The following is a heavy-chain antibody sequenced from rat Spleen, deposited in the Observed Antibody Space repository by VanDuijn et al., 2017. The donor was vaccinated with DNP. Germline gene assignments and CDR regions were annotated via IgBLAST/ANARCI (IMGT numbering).Heavy chain of an antibody. CDR2: ISTGGGNT. CDR3: ARLFTMMVDY. D-gene: IGHD1-12*02. CDR1: GFTFSNYG. V-gene: IGHV5S13*01. J-gene: IGHJ2*01. Sequence: EVQLVESGGGLVQPGRSLKLSCAASGFTFSNYGMAWVRQAPTKGLEWVASISTGGGNTYYRDSVKVRFLISRDNDKNTQYIQMDSLRSEDTATYYCARLFTMMVDYLGQGVMVTVSS.